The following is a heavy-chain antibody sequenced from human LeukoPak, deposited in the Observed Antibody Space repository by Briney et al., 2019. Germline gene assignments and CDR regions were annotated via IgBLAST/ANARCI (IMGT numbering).Heavy chain of an antibody. V-gene: IGHV1-3*01. CDR1: GYTFATSV. J-gene: IGHJ5*02. Sequence: ASVKVSCKASGYTFATSVMHWVRQAPGQRLEWMGWINAGNGNTKCSQRFQGRVTITRDTSATTAYMDLSSLRSDDTAVYYCARDAYYGSGSYYNLNWFDPWGQGTLVTVSS. CDR2: INAGNGNT. CDR3: ARDAYYGSGSYYNLNWFDP. D-gene: IGHD3-10*01.